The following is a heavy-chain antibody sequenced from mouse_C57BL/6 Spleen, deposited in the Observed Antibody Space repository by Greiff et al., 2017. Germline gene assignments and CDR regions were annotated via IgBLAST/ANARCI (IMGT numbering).Heavy chain of an antibody. V-gene: IGHV1-5*01. D-gene: IGHD2-4*01. CDR2: IYPGNSDT. Sequence: EVQLQQSGTVLARPGASVKMSCKTSGYTFTSYWMHWVKQRPGQGLEWIGAIYPGNSDTSYNQKFKGKAKLTAVTSASTAYMELSSLTNEDSAVYYCTKGIYYDSSYYAMDYWGQGTSVTVSS. CDR1: GYTFTSYW. CDR3: TKGIYYDSSYYAMDY. J-gene: IGHJ4*01.